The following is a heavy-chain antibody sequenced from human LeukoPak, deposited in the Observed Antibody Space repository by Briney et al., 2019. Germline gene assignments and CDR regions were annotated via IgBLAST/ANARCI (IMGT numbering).Heavy chain of an antibody. D-gene: IGHD1-26*01. CDR3: ARDQGGSLDY. Sequence: AASVKVSCKASGYTFTSCYMHWVRQAPGQGLEWMGIINPSGGSTSYAQKFQGRVTITADESTSTAYMELSSLRSEDTAVYYCARDQGGSLDYWGQGTLVTVSS. CDR1: GYTFTSCY. V-gene: IGHV1-46*01. CDR2: INPSGGST. J-gene: IGHJ4*02.